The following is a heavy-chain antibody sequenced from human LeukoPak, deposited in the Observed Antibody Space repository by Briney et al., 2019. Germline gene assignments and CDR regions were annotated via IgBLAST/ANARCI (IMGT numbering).Heavy chain of an antibody. D-gene: IGHD3-3*01. Sequence: GSLRLSCAASGFTFSDYYMSWIRQAPGKGLEWIGEINHSGSTNYNPSLKSRVTISVDTSKNQFSLKLSSVTAADTAVYYCARGRGKGYDFWSGYGDYWGQGTLVTVSS. CDR1: GFTFSDYY. J-gene: IGHJ4*02. CDR3: ARGRGKGYDFWSGYGDY. CDR2: INHSGST. V-gene: IGHV4-34*01.